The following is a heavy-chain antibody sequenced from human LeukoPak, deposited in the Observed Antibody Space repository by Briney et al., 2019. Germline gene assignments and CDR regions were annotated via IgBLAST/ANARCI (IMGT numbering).Heavy chain of an antibody. D-gene: IGHD3-22*01. CDR3: AKDFSGYSDY. V-gene: IGHV3-30*02. CDR2: IPYDGSNK. J-gene: IGHJ4*02. CDR1: GFTFSSYG. Sequence: TGGSLRLSCAASGFTFSSYGMHWVRQAPGKGLEWVALIPYDGSNKYYADSVKGRFTVSRDNSKNTLYLQMNSLRAEDTAVYYCAKDFSGYSDYWGQGTLVTVSS.